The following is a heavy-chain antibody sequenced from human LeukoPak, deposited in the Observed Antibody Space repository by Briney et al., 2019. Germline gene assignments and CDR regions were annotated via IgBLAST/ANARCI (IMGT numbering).Heavy chain of an antibody. CDR2: IYYIGST. D-gene: IGHD3-3*01. J-gene: IGHJ4*02. V-gene: IGHV4-59*08. CDR3: ARLPSDLGYFDY. Sequence: PAQTLSLTCTVSGGSISRYYWSWLRQSPGKGLEWIGYIYYIGSTKYNPSLKSRVIISVDTSKKQFSLKLSSVTAADTAVYYCARLPSDLGYFDYWGQGTLVTVSS. CDR1: GGSISRYY.